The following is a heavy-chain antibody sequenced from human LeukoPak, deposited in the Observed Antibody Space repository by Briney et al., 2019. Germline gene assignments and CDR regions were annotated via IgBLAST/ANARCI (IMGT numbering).Heavy chain of an antibody. J-gene: IGHJ6*02. V-gene: IGHV4-34*01. D-gene: IGHD6-19*01. CDR2: TNHSGST. CDR1: GGSFSGYY. Sequence: SETLSLTCAVYGGSFSGYYWSWIRQPPGKGLEWIGETNHSGSTNYNPSLKSRVTISVDTSKNQFSLKLSSVTAADTAVYYCARGWGSGWYGDYYGMDVWGQGTTVTVSS. CDR3: ARGWGSGWYGDYYGMDV.